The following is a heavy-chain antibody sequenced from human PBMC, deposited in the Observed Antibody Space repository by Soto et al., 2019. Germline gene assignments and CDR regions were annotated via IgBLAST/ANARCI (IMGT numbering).Heavy chain of an antibody. V-gene: IGHV5-10-1*01. D-gene: IGHD2-2*01. Sequence: XESLKISCKGSGYSFTSYWISWVRQMPGKGLEWMGRIDPSDSYTNYSPSFQGHVTISADKSISTAYLQWSSLKASDTAMYYCARHGGPHIVVVPAAHYYGMDVWGQGTTVTSP. CDR3: ARHGGPHIVVVPAAHYYGMDV. CDR2: IDPSDSYT. J-gene: IGHJ6*02. CDR1: GYSFTSYW.